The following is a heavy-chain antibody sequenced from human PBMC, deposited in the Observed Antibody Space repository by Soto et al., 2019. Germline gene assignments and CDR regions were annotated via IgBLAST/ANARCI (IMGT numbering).Heavy chain of an antibody. CDR2: INHSGST. V-gene: IGHV4-34*01. CDR3: ARERPYYDFWSGYSQYYYYYGMDV. J-gene: IGHJ6*02. CDR1: CGSCSGYY. D-gene: IGHD3-3*01. Sequence: PSETLSLTCAVYCGSCSGYYWSWIRQPLGKGLEWIGEINHSGSTNYNPSLKSRVTISVDTSKNQFSLKLSSVTAADTAVYYCARERPYYDFWSGYSQYYYYYGMDVWGQGTTVTVSS.